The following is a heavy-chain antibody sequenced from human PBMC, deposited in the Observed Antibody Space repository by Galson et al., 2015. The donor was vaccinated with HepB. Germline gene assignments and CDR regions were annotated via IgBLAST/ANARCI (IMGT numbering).Heavy chain of an antibody. J-gene: IGHJ4*01. D-gene: IGHD3-22*01. Sequence: SLRLSCAASGFTFSSYAMSWVRQAPGKGLEWVSAISGSGGSTYYADSVKGRFTISRDNSKNTLYLQMNSLRAEDTAVYYCARGGGYYYDSSGYYYYWGHGTLVTVSS. CDR1: GFTFSSYA. CDR2: ISGSGGST. V-gene: IGHV3-23*01. CDR3: ARGGGYYYDSSGYYYY.